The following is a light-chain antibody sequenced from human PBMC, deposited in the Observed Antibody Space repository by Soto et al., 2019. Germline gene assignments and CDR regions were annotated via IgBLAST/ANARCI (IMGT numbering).Light chain of an antibody. J-gene: IGLJ1*01. Sequence: QSVLTQPASLSGSPGQSITISCTGTSSDIGFYNYVSWYQHHPGKAPKLMIFQVSNRPSGVSNRFSGSKSGNTASLTISGLQTEDEADYYCCSYTSSSPYVFGTGTKVTVL. V-gene: IGLV2-14*01. CDR3: CSYTSSSPYV. CDR1: SSDIGFYNY. CDR2: QVS.